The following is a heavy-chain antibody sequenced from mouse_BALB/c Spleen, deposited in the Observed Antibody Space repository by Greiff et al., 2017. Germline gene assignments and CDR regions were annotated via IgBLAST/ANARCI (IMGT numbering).Heavy chain of an antibody. CDR2: IYPGNGDT. J-gene: IGHJ1*01. CDR1: GYTFTSYN. D-gene: IGHD1-1*01. Sequence: QVQLQQPGAELVKPGASVKMSCKASGYTFTSYNMHWVKQTPGQGLEWIGAIYPGNGDTSYNQKFKGKATLTADKSSSTAYMQLSSLTSEDSAVYYCARGDYYGSREYFDVWGAGTTVTVSS. V-gene: IGHV1-12*01. CDR3: ARGDYYGSREYFDV.